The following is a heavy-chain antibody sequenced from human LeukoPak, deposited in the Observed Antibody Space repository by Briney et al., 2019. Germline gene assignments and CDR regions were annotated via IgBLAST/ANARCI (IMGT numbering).Heavy chain of an antibody. CDR3: ARFPFQDMAAFAI. CDR1: GGTFSSYA. Sequence: SVKISCKASGGTFSSYAISWVRQAPGQGLEWMGGIIPIFGTANYAQKFQGRVTITADESTSTAYMELSSLRSEDTAVYYCARFPFQDMAAFAIWGQGTMVTVSS. J-gene: IGHJ3*02. D-gene: IGHD2/OR15-2a*01. CDR2: IIPIFGTA. V-gene: IGHV1-69*01.